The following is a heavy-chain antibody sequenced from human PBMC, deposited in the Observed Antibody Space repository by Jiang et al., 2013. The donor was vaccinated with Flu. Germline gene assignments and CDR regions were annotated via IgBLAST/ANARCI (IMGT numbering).Heavy chain of an antibody. Sequence: SGAEVKKPGASVKVSCKASGYTFTSYYMHWVRQAPGQGLEWMGIINPSGGSTSYAQKFQGRVTMTRDTSTSTVYMELSSLRSEDTAVYYCARDSSIAAAGMEYYFDYWGQGTLVTVSS. J-gene: IGHJ4*02. CDR1: GYTFTSYY. D-gene: IGHD6-13*01. CDR3: ARDSSIAAAGMEYYFDY. V-gene: IGHV1-46*01. CDR2: INPSGGST.